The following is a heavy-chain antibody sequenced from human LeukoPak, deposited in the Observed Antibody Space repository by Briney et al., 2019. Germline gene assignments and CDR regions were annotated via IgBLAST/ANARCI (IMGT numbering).Heavy chain of an antibody. V-gene: IGHV3-48*04. J-gene: IGHJ4*02. Sequence: HPGGSLRLSCVASGFTFSISSMSWVRQAPGKGLEWVSYISSSSSSIYDADSVRGRFTISRDNAKNSLYLQMNSLRAEDTAVYYCARDLHCGGDCYPLTYWGQGTLVTVSS. CDR1: GFTFSISS. CDR3: ARDLHCGGDCYPLTY. CDR2: ISSSSSSI. D-gene: IGHD2-21*01.